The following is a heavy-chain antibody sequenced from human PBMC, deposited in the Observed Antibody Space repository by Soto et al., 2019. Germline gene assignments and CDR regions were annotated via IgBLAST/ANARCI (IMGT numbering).Heavy chain of an antibody. D-gene: IGHD2-2*01. CDR1: GGSISSSNW. Sequence: PSETLSLTCAVSGGSISSSNWWSCVRQPPGKGLEWIGEIYHSGSTNYNPSLKSRVTISVDKSKNQFSLKLSSVTAADTAVYYSARVVPAAPYYYEYGIDVWGQGTAV. CDR3: ARVVPAAPYYYEYGIDV. V-gene: IGHV4-4*02. J-gene: IGHJ6*02. CDR2: IYHSGST.